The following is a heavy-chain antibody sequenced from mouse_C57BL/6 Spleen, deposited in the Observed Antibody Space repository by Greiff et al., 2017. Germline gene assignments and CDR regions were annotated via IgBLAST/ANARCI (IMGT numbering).Heavy chain of an antibody. V-gene: IGHV1-81*01. Sequence: VQRVESGAELARPGASVKLSCKASGYTFTSYGISWVKQRTGQGLEWIGEIYPRSGNTYYNEKFKGKATLTADKSYSTAYMELRSLTSEDSAVYFCARGELNGAMDYWGQGTSVTVSS. CDR2: IYPRSGNT. CDR1: GYTFTSYG. CDR3: ARGELNGAMDY. J-gene: IGHJ4*01.